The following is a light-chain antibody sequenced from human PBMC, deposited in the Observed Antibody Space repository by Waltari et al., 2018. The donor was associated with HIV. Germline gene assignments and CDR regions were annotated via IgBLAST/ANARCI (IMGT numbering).Light chain of an antibody. V-gene: IGKV3D-7*01. CDR2: GAS. CDR3: QQDYNSPGT. Sequence: VLPQSPATMSLSRGETALRSDRASDRIVFTFLSRSQQKPGQAPRLLIYGASTMVHGIPPRFSGSWSGTDFTLTISSMYPEDFAVYYCQQDYNSPGTFGQGTRVEIK. CDR1: DRIVFTF. J-gene: IGKJ1*01.